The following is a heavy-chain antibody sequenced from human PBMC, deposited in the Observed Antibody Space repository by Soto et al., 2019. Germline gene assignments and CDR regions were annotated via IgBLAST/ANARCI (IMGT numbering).Heavy chain of an antibody. CDR1: GGTFSSYA. CDR2: IIPIFGTA. V-gene: IGHV1-69*13. CDR3: AREKRQQLGDSYYYYGMDV. J-gene: IGHJ6*02. Sequence: GASVKVSCKASGGTFSSYAISWVRQAPGQGLEWMGGIIPIFGTANYAQKFQGRVTITADESTSTAYMELSSLRSEDTAMYYCAREKRQQLGDSYYYYGMDVWGQGTTVTVSS. D-gene: IGHD6-13*01.